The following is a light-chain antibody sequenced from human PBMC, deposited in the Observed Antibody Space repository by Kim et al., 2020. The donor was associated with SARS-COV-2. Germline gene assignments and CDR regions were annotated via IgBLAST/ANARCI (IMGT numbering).Light chain of an antibody. CDR1: SGHSNYA. CDR2: VNSDGSH. V-gene: IGLV4-69*01. Sequence: QPVLTQSPSASASLGASVKVTCTLSSGHSNYAIAWHQQQPEKGPRYLMKVNSDGSHTKGDGIPDRFSGSSSGAERYLTISSLQSEDEADYYCQTWGTGIGVFGGGTQLTVL. J-gene: IGLJ3*02. CDR3: QTWGTGIGV.